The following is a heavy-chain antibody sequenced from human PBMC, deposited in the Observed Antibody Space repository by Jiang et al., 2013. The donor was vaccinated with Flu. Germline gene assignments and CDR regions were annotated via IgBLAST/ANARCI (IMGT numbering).Heavy chain of an antibody. CDR2: GST. J-gene: IGHJ4*02. Sequence: GSTYYADSVKGRFTISRDNSKNTLYLQMNSLRAEDTAVYYCAREGSSSWDYWGQGTLVTVSS. V-gene: IGHV3-23*01. CDR3: AREGSSSWDY. D-gene: IGHD6-13*01.